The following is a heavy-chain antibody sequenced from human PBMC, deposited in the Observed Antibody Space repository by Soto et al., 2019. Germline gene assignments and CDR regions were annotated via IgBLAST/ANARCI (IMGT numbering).Heavy chain of an antibody. D-gene: IGHD5-18*01. Sequence: GGSLRLSCAASGFTFDDYAMHWVRQAPGKGPEWVSGISWNSASIGYADSVKGRFTISRDNAKKSLYLQMNSLRAEDTAVYLCAKDVTTMISMCDLWGQGTLVTFSS. J-gene: IGHJ5*02. CDR1: GFTFDDYA. CDR3: AKDVTTMISMCDL. V-gene: IGHV3-9*01. CDR2: ISWNSASI.